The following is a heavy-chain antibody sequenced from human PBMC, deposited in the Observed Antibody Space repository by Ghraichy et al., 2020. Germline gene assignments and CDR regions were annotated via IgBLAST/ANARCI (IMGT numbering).Heavy chain of an antibody. V-gene: IGHV4-39*01. CDR2: IYYSGST. J-gene: IGHJ2*01. D-gene: IGHD4-17*01. CDR3: ARLTTVTTSMVPLGRDWYFDL. Sequence: SETLSLTCTVSGGSISSSSYYWGWIRQPPGKGLEWIGSIYYSGSTYYNPSLKSRVTISVDTSKNQFSLKLSSVTAADTAVYYCARLTTVTTSMVPLGRDWYFDLWGRGTLVTVSS. CDR1: GGSISSSSYY.